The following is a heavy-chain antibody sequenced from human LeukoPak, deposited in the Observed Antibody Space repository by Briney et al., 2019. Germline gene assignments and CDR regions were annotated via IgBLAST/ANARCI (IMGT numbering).Heavy chain of an antibody. Sequence: GGSLRLSCAASGFTFSSYSMNWVRQAPGKGLEWVSYISSSSNTIYYADSVKDRFTISRDNAKNSLYLQMNSLRAEDTAVYYCARGLTVGGYFDYWGQGTLVTVSS. CDR2: ISSSSNTI. CDR1: GFTFSSYS. J-gene: IGHJ4*02. V-gene: IGHV3-48*01. D-gene: IGHD3-16*01. CDR3: ARGLTVGGYFDY.